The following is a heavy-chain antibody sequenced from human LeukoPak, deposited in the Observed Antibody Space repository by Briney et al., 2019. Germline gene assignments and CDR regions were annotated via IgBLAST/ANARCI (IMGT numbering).Heavy chain of an antibody. V-gene: IGHV3-21*01. CDR3: ARVITMVRGVTDY. Sequence: GRSLRLSCAASGFTFSSYSMNWVRQAPGKGLEWVSSISSSSSYIYYADSVKGRFTISRDNAKNSLYLQMNSLRAEDTAVYYCARVITMVRGVTDYWGQGTLVTVSS. CDR2: ISSSSSYI. J-gene: IGHJ4*02. D-gene: IGHD3-10*01. CDR1: GFTFSSYS.